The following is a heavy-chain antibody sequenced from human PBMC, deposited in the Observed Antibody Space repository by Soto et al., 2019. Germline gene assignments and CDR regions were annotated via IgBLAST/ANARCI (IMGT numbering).Heavy chain of an antibody. Sequence: PSETLSLTCTVSGGSISSYYWSWIRQPPGKGLEWIGYIYYSGSTNYNPSLKIRVTISVDTSKNQFSRKLSSVTAADTAVYYCARVDIVVVPAAIEYAFDIWGQGTMVTVSS. CDR2: IYYSGST. J-gene: IGHJ3*02. V-gene: IGHV4-59*01. CDR1: GGSISSYY. CDR3: ARVDIVVVPAAIEYAFDI. D-gene: IGHD2-2*02.